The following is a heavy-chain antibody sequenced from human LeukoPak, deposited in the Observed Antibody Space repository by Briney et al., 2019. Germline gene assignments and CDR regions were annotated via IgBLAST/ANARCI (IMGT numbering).Heavy chain of an antibody. CDR1: GFSLSNSGVG. J-gene: IGHJ5*02. CDR2: IYWDDDK. D-gene: IGHD6-13*01. Sequence: SGPTLGNPTPTLRLTCPSSGFSLSNSGVGVGWIPHPPGKALEWLALIYWDDDKRYSPSLKSRLTITKDTSKNQVVLTMTNMDPVDTATYYCAHGRIAAAGNWFDPWGQGTLVTVSS. V-gene: IGHV2-5*02. CDR3: AHGRIAAAGNWFDP.